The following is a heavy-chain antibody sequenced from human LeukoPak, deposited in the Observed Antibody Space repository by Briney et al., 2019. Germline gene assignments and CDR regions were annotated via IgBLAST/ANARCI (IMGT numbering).Heavy chain of an antibody. J-gene: IGHJ6*03. CDR1: GGSMSSSSYY. CDR3: ARHVYSSSWIYYYYYMDV. Sequence: SETLSLTCTVSGGSMSSSSYYWGWSRQPRGKGLEWIGSMYYSGSTYYNPSLKSRVTISVDTSKNQFSLKLSSVTAADTAVYFCARHVYSSSWIYYYYYMDVWGKGTTVTVSS. CDR2: MYYSGST. D-gene: IGHD6-13*01. V-gene: IGHV4-39*01.